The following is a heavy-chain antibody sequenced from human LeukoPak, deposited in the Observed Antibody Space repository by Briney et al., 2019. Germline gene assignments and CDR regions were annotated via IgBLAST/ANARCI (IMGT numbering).Heavy chain of an antibody. CDR3: ARDRSRHYYDSSGYYI. J-gene: IGHJ4*02. D-gene: IGHD3-22*01. V-gene: IGHV3-66*01. Sequence: GGSLRLSCAASGFTVSSNYMSWVRQAPGKGLEWVSVIYSGGSTYYADSVKGRFTISRDNSKNTLYLQMNSLRAEDTAVYYCARDRSRHYYDSSGYYIWGQGTLVTVSS. CDR1: GFTVSSNY. CDR2: IYSGGST.